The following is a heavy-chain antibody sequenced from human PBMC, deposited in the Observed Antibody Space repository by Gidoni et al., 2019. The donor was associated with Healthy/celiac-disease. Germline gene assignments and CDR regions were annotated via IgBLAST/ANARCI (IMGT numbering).Heavy chain of an antibody. V-gene: IGHV3-48*03. CDR2: SSRSGSNI. D-gene: IGHD6-13*01. CDR1: VFTFSSYE. Sequence: EVQLVESGRGLLQPGGSLRLSCAASVFTFSSYEKTWVREAPGKGLGWVSYSSRSGSNIYYAGSVNDRFTISRDNAKNSLYLQMNGLAAEDTAVYYCARDLAPGIAPTQFDYWGQGTLVTVSS. J-gene: IGHJ4*02. CDR3: ARDLAPGIAPTQFDY.